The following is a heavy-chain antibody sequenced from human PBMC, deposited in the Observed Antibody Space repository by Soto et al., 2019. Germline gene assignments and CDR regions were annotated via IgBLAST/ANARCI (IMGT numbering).Heavy chain of an antibody. CDR2: VNYLGNT. V-gene: IGHV4-34*02. Sequence: QVQLQQWGAGLLKPSETLSLTCAVYGGSCSDYYWNWIRQPPGKGLEWIGEVNYLGNTNYSPSLLGRVTISIDTSKNQLSLELTSVTAADTAVYYCARSRNLDVWGQGTTVTVSS. CDR1: GGSCSDYY. CDR3: ARSRNLDV. J-gene: IGHJ6*02. D-gene: IGHD1-1*01.